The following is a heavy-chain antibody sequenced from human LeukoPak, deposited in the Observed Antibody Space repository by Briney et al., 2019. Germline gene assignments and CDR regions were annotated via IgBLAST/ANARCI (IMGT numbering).Heavy chain of an antibody. J-gene: IGHJ5*02. CDR3: AKYNTGYYDILTGYLWGFDP. CDR1: GFTFSSYA. D-gene: IGHD3-9*01. V-gene: IGHV3-23*01. CDR2: ISGSGGST. Sequence: GGSLRLSCAASGFTFSSYAMSWVRQAPGKGLEWVSAISGSGGSTYHADSVKGRFTISRDNSKNTLYLQMNSLRAEDTAVYYCAKYNTGYYDILTGYLWGFDPWGQGTLVTVSS.